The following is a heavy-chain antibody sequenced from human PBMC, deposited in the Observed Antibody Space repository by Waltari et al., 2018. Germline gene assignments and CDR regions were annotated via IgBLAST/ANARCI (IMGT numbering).Heavy chain of an antibody. J-gene: IGHJ4*02. CDR3: ARSWELLPLDY. CDR2: ISSNGGST. D-gene: IGHD1-26*01. V-gene: IGHV3-64*01. Sequence: DVQLVESGGGLVQPGGSLRLSCAASGFTFSSYAMHWVRQAPGKGLEYVSAISSNGGSTYYANSVKGRFTISRDNSKNTLYLQMGSLRAEDMAVYYCARSWELLPLDYWGQGTLVTVSS. CDR1: GFTFSSYA.